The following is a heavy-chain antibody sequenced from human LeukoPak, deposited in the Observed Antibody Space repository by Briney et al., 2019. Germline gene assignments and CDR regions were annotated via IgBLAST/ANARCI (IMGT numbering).Heavy chain of an antibody. Sequence: ASVKVSCKASGGTFSSYAISWVRQAPGKGLEWMGGFDPEDGETIYAQKFQGRVTMTEDTSTHTAYMELRSLRSEDTAVYYCAIDAAYSYYDFWSGYFSGWGQGTLVTVSS. CDR3: AIDAAYSYYDFWSGYFSG. D-gene: IGHD3-3*01. J-gene: IGHJ4*02. CDR2: FDPEDGET. CDR1: GGTFSSYA. V-gene: IGHV1-24*01.